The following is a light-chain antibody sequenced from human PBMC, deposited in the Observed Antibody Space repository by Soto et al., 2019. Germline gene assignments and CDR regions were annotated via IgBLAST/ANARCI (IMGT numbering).Light chain of an antibody. CDR3: SSYTSSSLYV. V-gene: IGLV2-14*03. Sequence: QSALTQHAFVSGSPGQSITISCTGTSSDVGGYDYVSWYQHHPGKAPKLMIYDVSNRPSGVSNRFSGSKSGNTASLTISGLQAEDEADYYCSSYTSSSLYVFGTGTKLTVL. CDR2: DVS. J-gene: IGLJ1*01. CDR1: SSDVGGYDY.